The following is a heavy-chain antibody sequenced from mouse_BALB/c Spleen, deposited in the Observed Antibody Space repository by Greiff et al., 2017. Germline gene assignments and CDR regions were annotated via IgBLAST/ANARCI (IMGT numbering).Heavy chain of an antibody. CDR1: GYTFTDYN. J-gene: IGHJ4*01. CDR3: ARHYGNYSYAMDY. V-gene: IGHV1S29*02. CDR2: IYPYNGGT. Sequence: EVQLQQSGPELVKPGASVKISCKASGYTFTDYNMHWVKQSHGKSLEWIGYIYPYNGGTGYNQKFKSKATLTVDNSSSTAYMELRSLTSEDSAVYYCARHYGNYSYAMDYWGQGTSVTVSS. D-gene: IGHD2-1*01.